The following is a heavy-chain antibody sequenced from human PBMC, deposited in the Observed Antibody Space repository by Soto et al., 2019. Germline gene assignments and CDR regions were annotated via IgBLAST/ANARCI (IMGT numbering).Heavy chain of an antibody. Sequence: QVQLVQSGAEVKKPGASEKVSCKASGYTFTGYYMHWVRQAPGQGLEWMGWINPNSGGTNYAQKFQGWVTMTRDTSISTAYMELSRLRSDDTAVYYCAREEGIAVAGPYYYGMDVWGQGTTVTVSS. D-gene: IGHD6-19*01. CDR3: AREEGIAVAGPYYYGMDV. CDR2: INPNSGGT. CDR1: GYTFTGYY. V-gene: IGHV1-2*04. J-gene: IGHJ6*02.